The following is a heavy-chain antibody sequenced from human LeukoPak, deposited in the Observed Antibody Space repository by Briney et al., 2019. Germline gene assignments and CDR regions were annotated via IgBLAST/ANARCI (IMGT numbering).Heavy chain of an antibody. CDR1: GYRFISYW. Sequence: GESLKISCKVSGYRFISYWIGWVRQMPGKGLEWMGIIYPGDSNTIYSPSFQGQVTISADKSINTAFLQWSSLKASDTAMYYCARHVLTLGTTTPDYWGQGTLVTVSS. D-gene: IGHD1-26*01. CDR2: IYPGDSNT. J-gene: IGHJ4*02. CDR3: ARHVLTLGTTTPDY. V-gene: IGHV5-51*01.